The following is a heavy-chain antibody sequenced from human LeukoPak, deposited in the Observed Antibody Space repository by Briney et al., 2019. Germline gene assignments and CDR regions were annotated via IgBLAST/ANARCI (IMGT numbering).Heavy chain of an antibody. Sequence: ASVKVSCKASGGAFSSYAISWVRQAPGQGLEWMGGIIPIFGTANYAQKFQGRVTITTDESTSTAYMELSSLRSEDTAVYYCARATANLYCSGGSCHLDYWGQGTLVTVSS. D-gene: IGHD2-15*01. CDR1: GGAFSSYA. V-gene: IGHV1-69*05. CDR3: ARATANLYCSGGSCHLDY. CDR2: IIPIFGTA. J-gene: IGHJ4*02.